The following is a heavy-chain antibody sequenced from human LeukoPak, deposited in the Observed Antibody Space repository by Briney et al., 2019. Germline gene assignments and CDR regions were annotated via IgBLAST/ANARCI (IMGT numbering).Heavy chain of an antibody. CDR2: IIPIFGTA. J-gene: IGHJ4*02. CDR1: GGTFSSYA. V-gene: IGHV1-69*13. Sequence: ASVKVSCKAFGGTFSSYAISWVRQAPGQGLEWMGEIIPIFGTANYAQTFQGRVTITADESTSTAYMELSSLRSEDTAVDYCARLSVDCSSTSCYDYWGQGTLVTVSS. CDR3: ARLSVDCSSTSCYDY. D-gene: IGHD2-2*01.